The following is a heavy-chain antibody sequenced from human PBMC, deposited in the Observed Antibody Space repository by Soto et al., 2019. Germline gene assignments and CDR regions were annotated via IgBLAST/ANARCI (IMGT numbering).Heavy chain of an antibody. V-gene: IGHV4-31*03. Sequence: QVQLQESDAGLVKASQTLSLTCTVSGGSVSSGAYYWTWIRQRPGKGLEWIGYIYYSGSTYYSPSLKSRLSIPLDTSKNQFSLRPSSVTAADTAMYYCARARLRAVYAFDIWGQGTMVTVSS. CDR2: IYYSGST. CDR3: ARARLRAVYAFDI. J-gene: IGHJ3*02. D-gene: IGHD5-12*01. CDR1: GGSVSSGAYY.